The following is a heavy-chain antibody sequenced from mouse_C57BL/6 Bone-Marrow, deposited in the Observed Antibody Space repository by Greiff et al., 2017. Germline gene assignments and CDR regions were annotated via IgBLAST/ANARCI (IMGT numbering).Heavy chain of an antibody. CDR3: ARVVHYYGSSDDYFDY. D-gene: IGHD1-1*01. J-gene: IGHJ2*01. V-gene: IGHV1-59*01. Sequence: QVQLQQPGAELVRPGTSVKLSCKASGYTFTSYWMHWVKQRPGQGLEWIGVIDPSDSYTNYNQKFKGKATLTVDTSSSTAYMQLSSLTSEDSAVYYCARVVHYYGSSDDYFDYWGQGTTLTVSS. CDR2: IDPSDSYT. CDR1: GYTFTSYW.